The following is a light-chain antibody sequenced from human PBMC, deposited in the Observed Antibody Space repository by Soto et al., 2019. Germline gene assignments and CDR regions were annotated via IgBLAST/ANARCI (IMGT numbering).Light chain of an antibody. CDR3: QSYGSSLGGYV. Sequence: QSVLTQPPSVSGAPGQRVTISCTGSRSNIGAGYDLHWYQQLPRTAPNLLIYGNSNLHSGVPDRFPGSKSVTSAYVASNRLQAEDELDYYCQSYGSSLGGYVFGTGTKVT. CDR1: RSNIGAGYD. CDR2: GNS. J-gene: IGLJ1*01. V-gene: IGLV1-40*01.